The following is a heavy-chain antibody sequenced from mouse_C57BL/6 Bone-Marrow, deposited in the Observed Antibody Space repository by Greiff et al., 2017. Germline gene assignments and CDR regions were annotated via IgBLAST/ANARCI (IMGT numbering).Heavy chain of an antibody. CDR1: GYTFTSYW. CDR3: ARDWGSSRYFDV. Sequence: QQSCKASGYTFTSYWMHWVEQRPGRGLEWIGRIDPNSGGTKYNEKFKSKATLTVDKPSSTAYMPLSSLTSEDSAVYYCARDWGSSRYFDVWGTGTTVTVSS. D-gene: IGHD1-1*01. J-gene: IGHJ1*03. CDR2: IDPNSGGT. V-gene: IGHV1-72*01.